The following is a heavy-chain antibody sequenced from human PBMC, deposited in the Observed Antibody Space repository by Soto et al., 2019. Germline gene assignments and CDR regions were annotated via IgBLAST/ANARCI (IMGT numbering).Heavy chain of an antibody. D-gene: IGHD1-26*01. Sequence: EVQLLESGGGLVQPGGSLRLSCAASGFTFSSYAMRWVRQAPGKGLEWVSAISGSGGSTYYADSVKGRFTISRANSKNTLYLQMKRLRAEDTAVYYCARRGSGSYYDYWGQGTLVTVSS. CDR1: GFTFSSYA. V-gene: IGHV3-23*01. CDR2: ISGSGGST. J-gene: IGHJ4*02. CDR3: ARRGSGSYYDY.